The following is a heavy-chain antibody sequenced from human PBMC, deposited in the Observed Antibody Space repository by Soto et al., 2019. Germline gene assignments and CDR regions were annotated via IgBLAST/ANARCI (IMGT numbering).Heavy chain of an antibody. Sequence: QGQLLQSGDEVKKPGALVRVSCRASGYDFTSYGISWVRQAPGQGLEWVSWISAYNGKRDTAQKFQGRVTMTLDTSTDTAHMELGDLTSADTAVYYCARGRIVASIHDAFEIWGQGTMVAVSS. CDR1: GYDFTSYG. J-gene: IGHJ3*02. CDR2: ISAYNGKR. CDR3: ARGRIVASIHDAFEI. D-gene: IGHD2-21*01. V-gene: IGHV1-18*01.